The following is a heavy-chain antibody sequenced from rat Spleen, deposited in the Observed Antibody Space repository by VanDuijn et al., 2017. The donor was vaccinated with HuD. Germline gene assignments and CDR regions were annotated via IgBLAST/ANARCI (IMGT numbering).Heavy chain of an antibody. CDR2: VNTGSGGT. CDR3: VREGYYGPDY. D-gene: IGHD1-7*01. CDR1: GYTFTSYY. J-gene: IGHJ2*01. V-gene: IGHV1-43*01. Sequence: QVQLQQSGAELTKPGSSVKISCKASGYTFTSYYITWLKQTTGQGLEYIGNVNTGSGGTNYNEKFKGKATLTVDKSSSTAFMQLSSLAPDDSAVYFCVREGYYGPDYWGQGVMVTVSS.